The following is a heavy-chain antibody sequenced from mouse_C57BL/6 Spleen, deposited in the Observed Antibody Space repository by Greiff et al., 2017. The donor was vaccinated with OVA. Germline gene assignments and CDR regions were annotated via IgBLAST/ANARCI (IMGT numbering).Heavy chain of an antibody. CDR3: ARRGYDRDYAMDY. D-gene: IGHD2-2*01. Sequence: EVQLVASGGDLVKPGGSLKLSCAASGFTFSSYGMSWVRQTPDKRLEWVATISSGGSYTYYPDSVKGRFTISRDNAKNTLYLQMSSLKSEDTAMYYCARRGYDRDYAMDYWGQGTSVTVSS. J-gene: IGHJ4*01. CDR2: ISSGGSYT. V-gene: IGHV5-6*02. CDR1: GFTFSSYG.